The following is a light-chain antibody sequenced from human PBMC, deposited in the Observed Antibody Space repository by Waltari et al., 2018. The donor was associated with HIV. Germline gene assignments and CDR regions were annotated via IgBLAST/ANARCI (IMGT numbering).Light chain of an antibody. Sequence: SYVLTQPPSVSVAPGQTARITCGGDKIRSKSVHWYQQKSGQATVVVVQDEWDRPSVTPGRFSGLYAGTMATLTSRGGAVGDQADYYWQVSDSSSLHWFFGGGTNLTFL. CDR2: DEW. CDR1: KIRSKS. J-gene: IGLJ3*02. V-gene: IGLV3-21*02. CDR3: QVSDSSSLHWF.